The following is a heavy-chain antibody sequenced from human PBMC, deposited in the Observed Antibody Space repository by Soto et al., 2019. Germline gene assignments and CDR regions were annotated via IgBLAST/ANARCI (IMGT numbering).Heavy chain of an antibody. D-gene: IGHD1-26*01. Sequence: SLRLSCAASGFSFSNYDMSWVRQAPGKGLEWVAVISPSGGSTYSADSVRGRFTISRDNSKNTLYLQMTRLRAEDTAIYYCVRDDIGVGLDYWGLGTLVTVSS. V-gene: IGHV3-23*01. J-gene: IGHJ4*02. CDR1: GFSFSNYD. CDR2: ISPSGGST. CDR3: VRDDIGVGLDY.